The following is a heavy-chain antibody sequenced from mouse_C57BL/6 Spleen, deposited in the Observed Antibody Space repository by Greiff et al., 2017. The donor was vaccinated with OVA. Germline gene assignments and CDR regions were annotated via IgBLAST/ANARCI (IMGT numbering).Heavy chain of an antibody. CDR3: ASQSPPYYDYDGFAY. D-gene: IGHD2-4*01. V-gene: IGHV14-2*01. CDR1: GFNIKDYY. CDR2: IDPEDGET. Sequence: EVHLVESGAELVKPGASVKLSCTASGFNIKDYYMHWVKQRNEQGLEWIGRIDPEDGETKYAPKFQGKATITADTSSNTAYLQLSSLTSEDTAVYYCASQSPPYYDYDGFAYWGQGTLVTVSA. J-gene: IGHJ3*01.